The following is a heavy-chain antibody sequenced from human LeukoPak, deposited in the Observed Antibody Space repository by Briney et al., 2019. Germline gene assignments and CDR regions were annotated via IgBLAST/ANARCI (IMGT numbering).Heavy chain of an antibody. CDR2: IYYSGST. Sequence: SETLSLTCTVSGGSISSYYWSWLRQPPGKGLEWIGYIYYSGSTNYNPSLKSRVTISVDTSKNQFSLKLSSVTAADTAVYYCARGQQGVYYYYYYMDVWGKGTTVTVSS. D-gene: IGHD6-13*01. V-gene: IGHV4-59*01. CDR1: GGSISSYY. J-gene: IGHJ6*03. CDR3: ARGQQGVYYYYYYMDV.